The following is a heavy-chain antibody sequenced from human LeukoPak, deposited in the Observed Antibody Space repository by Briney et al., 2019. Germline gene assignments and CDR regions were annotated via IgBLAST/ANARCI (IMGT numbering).Heavy chain of an antibody. D-gene: IGHD2-8*01. Sequence: ASVNVSCKASGYTFDTYGISWVRQAPGQGLEWMGWISADNGNTNYAQKVQGRVTMTTDTSTNTAYMELRSLRSDDTAVYYCARGTNPPYFDSWGQGTLVTVSS. J-gene: IGHJ4*02. CDR2: ISADNGNT. CDR1: GYTFDTYG. V-gene: IGHV1-18*01. CDR3: ARGTNPPYFDS.